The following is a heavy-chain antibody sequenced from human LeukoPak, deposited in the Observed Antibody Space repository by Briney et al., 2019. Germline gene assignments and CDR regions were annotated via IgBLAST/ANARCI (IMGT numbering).Heavy chain of an antibody. CDR2: IYHSGST. D-gene: IGHD3-3*01. J-gene: IGHJ4*02. CDR3: ARQELRFLEWLRYFDY. V-gene: IGHV4-38-2*01. CDR1: GYSISSGYY. Sequence: PSETLSLTCAVSGYSISSGYYWGWIRQPPGKGLEWIGSIYHSGSTYYNPSLKSRVTISVDTSKNQFSLKLSSVTAADTAVYYCARQELRFLEWLRYFDYWGQGTLVTVSS.